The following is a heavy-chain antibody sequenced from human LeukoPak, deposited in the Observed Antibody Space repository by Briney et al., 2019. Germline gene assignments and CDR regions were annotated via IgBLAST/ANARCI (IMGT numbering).Heavy chain of an antibody. J-gene: IGHJ4*02. CDR1: GFTFSSYA. Sequence: GGSLRLSCAASGFTFSSYAMSWVRQAPGKGLAWVSTISGGSGNTYCADSVKGRFTISRDNSKNTLYLQMNSLRDEDTAVYYCAKHRFESGGYHSTDWGQGTLVTVSS. CDR3: AKHRFESGGYHSTD. D-gene: IGHD3-22*01. CDR2: ISGGSGNT. V-gene: IGHV3-23*01.